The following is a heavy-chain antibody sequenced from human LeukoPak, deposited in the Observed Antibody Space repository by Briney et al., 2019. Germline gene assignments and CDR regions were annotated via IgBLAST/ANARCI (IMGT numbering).Heavy chain of an antibody. CDR1: GFTFANSW. D-gene: IGHD1-26*01. Sequence: GGSLRLSCAASGFTFANSWMAWVRQAPGKGLEWVAIIKQDGSTKHYADSLKGRFTISRDNPKNSLFLQMNNLRADDTAIYYCTRDTIGSLDYWGQGILVTVAS. CDR3: TRDTIGSLDY. J-gene: IGHJ4*02. CDR2: IKQDGSTK. V-gene: IGHV3-7*01.